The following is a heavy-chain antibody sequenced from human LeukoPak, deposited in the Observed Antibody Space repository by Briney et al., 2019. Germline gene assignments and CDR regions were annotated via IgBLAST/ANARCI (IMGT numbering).Heavy chain of an antibody. Sequence: GGSLSLSCAAPGFTFSDFWMNWVRKAPGKGLVWVSRINSGGTVTNYADSVKGRLTISRDNAKNSLYLQMNSLRAEDTALYYCARDTVGATDYWGQGTLVTVSS. V-gene: IGHV3-74*01. CDR3: ARDTVGATDY. J-gene: IGHJ4*02. CDR1: GFTFSDFW. CDR2: INSGGTVT. D-gene: IGHD1-26*01.